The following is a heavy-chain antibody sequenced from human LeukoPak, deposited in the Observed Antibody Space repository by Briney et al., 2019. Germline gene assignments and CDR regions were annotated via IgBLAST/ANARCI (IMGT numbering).Heavy chain of an antibody. Sequence: SETLSLTCAVSGGSFSGHYWSWIRQPPGKGLEWIGEINPSGGTNYSPSLNTRVTISVDRSKNQFSLKLSSVTAADTAVYYCARVKDWGSSWYYFDYWGQGTLVTVSS. CDR2: INPSGGT. V-gene: IGHV4-34*01. D-gene: IGHD6-13*01. J-gene: IGHJ4*02. CDR1: GGSFSGHY. CDR3: ARVKDWGSSWYYFDY.